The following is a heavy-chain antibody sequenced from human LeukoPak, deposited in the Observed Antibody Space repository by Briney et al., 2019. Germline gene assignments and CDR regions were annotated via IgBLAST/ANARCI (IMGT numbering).Heavy chain of an antibody. J-gene: IGHJ4*02. Sequence: PSETLSLTCTVSGGSISSSSYYWGWIRQPPGKGLEWIGSIYYSGSTYYNPSLKSRVTISVDTSKNQFSLKLSSVTAADTAVYYCARVLCSGGSCYIDYWGQGTLVTVSS. CDR1: GGSISSSSYY. V-gene: IGHV4-39*07. D-gene: IGHD2-15*01. CDR3: ARVLCSGGSCYIDY. CDR2: IYYSGST.